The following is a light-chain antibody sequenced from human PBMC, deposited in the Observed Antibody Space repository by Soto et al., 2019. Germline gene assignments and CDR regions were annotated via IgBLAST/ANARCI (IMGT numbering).Light chain of an antibody. CDR3: MQPLQTPWT. J-gene: IGKJ1*01. CDR2: LGS. CDR1: QSLLYTNGYNY. V-gene: IGKV2-28*01. Sequence: DIVMTQSPLSLPVTPGEPASISCRSSQSLLYTNGYNYLDWYLQKPGQSPQLLIYLGSNRASGVPDRFSGSGSGTDFTLTISRVEAEDVGVYYCMQPLQTPWTFGQGTKVDIK.